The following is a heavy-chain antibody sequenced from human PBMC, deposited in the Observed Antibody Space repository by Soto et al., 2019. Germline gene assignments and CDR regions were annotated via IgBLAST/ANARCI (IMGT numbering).Heavy chain of an antibody. D-gene: IGHD5-18*01. CDR1: GYTFTGYY. CDR3: ARGYSYGWPKAPYYYYGMDV. V-gene: IGHV1-2*04. CDR2: INPNSGGT. Sequence: QVQLVQSGAEVKKPGASVKVSCKASGYTFTGYYMHWVRQAPRQGLEWMGWINPNSGGTNYAQKFQGWVTMTRDTSISTAYMELSRLRSDDTAVYYCARGYSYGWPKAPYYYYGMDVWGQGTTVTVSS. J-gene: IGHJ6*02.